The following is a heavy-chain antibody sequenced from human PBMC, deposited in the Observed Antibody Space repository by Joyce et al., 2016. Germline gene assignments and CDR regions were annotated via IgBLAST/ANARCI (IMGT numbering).Heavy chain of an antibody. Sequence: EVQLVESGGGLIKPGGSLRLSCAAPGFSFTNAYMSWVRQAPGKGLEWVGRIKSRAAGGTTDYAPPVRGRFTFSRDDSGNTLFLQMNSLQIEDTAVYYCGYAASGRGHYDYLGQGTPVTVSS. CDR1: GFSFTNAY. CDR3: GYAASGRGHYDY. CDR2: IKSRAAGGTT. J-gene: IGHJ4*02. D-gene: IGHD3-10*01. V-gene: IGHV3-15*01.